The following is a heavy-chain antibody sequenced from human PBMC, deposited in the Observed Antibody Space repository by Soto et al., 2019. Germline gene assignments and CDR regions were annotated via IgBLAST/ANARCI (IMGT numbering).Heavy chain of an antibody. CDR2: IFYSGST. J-gene: IGHJ3*02. CDR1: GGPISSYG. V-gene: IGHV4-59*01. CDR3: ARRYGSAFDI. Sequence: SETLSLTCTVSGGPISSYGGSWIRQPPGKGLEWIGYIFYSGSTNYNPSLKSRVTISVDTSKNQFSLKLSSVTAADTAVYYCARRYGSAFDIWGHGTMVTVS. D-gene: IGHD4-17*01.